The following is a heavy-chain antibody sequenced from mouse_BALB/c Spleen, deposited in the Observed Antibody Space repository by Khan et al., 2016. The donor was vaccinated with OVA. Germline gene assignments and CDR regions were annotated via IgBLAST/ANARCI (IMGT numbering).Heavy chain of an antibody. V-gene: IGHV3-2*02. J-gene: IGHJ4*01. CDR3: ARGNYYGYAMDY. CDR1: GYSITSNYA. D-gene: IGHD1-1*01. CDR2: ISYSGST. Sequence: VQLKESGPGLVKPSQSLSLTCTVTGYSITSNYAWNWIRQFPGNKLEWMGYISYSGSTNYNPSLKSRISITRDTSKNQFFLQCNSVTTEDTATXYCARGNYYGYAMDYWSQGTSITVSS.